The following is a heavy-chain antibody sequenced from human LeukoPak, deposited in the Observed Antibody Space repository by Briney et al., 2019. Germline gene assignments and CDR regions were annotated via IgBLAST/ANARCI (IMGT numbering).Heavy chain of an antibody. CDR2: INPNSGGT. V-gene: IGHV1-2*02. CDR1: GYTFTGYY. J-gene: IGHJ5*02. CDR3: ARDYYDSSGYSNWFDP. D-gene: IGHD3-22*01. Sequence: ASVKVSCKASGYTFTGYYMHWVRQAPGQGLEWMGWINPNSGGTNYAQKFQGRVTMTRDTSISTAYMELSRPRSDDTAVYYCARDYYDSSGYSNWFDPWGQGTLVTVSS.